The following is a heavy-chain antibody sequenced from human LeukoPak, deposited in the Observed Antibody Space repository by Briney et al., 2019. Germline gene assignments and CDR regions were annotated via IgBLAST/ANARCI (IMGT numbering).Heavy chain of an antibody. J-gene: IGHJ3*02. V-gene: IGHV4-59*01. CDR2: IYYSGST. Sequence: PSETLSLTCTVSGGSISSYYWSWIRQPPGKGLEWIGYIYYSGSTNYNPSLKSRVTISVDTSKNQFSLKLSSVTAADTAVYYCARRGDYYDSSGDAFDIWGQGTMVTVSS. CDR3: ARRGDYYDSSGDAFDI. D-gene: IGHD3-22*01. CDR1: GGSISSYY.